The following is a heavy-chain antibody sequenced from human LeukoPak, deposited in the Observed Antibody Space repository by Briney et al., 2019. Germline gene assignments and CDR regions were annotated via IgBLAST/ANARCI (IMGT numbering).Heavy chain of an antibody. CDR3: ARVYIYGRSYFDY. Sequence: SETLSLTCTVSGYSISSGFYWGWIRQPPGKGLEWIGTIHRGGSTNYNPSLKSRVTISVDTSKNQFSLNLSSVTVADTAIYYCARVYIYGRSYFDYWGQGTLVTVSS. CDR1: GYSISSGFY. J-gene: IGHJ4*02. D-gene: IGHD5-18*01. CDR2: IHRGGST. V-gene: IGHV4-38-2*02.